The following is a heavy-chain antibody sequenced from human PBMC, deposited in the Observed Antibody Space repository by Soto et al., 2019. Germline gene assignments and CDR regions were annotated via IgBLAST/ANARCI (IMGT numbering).Heavy chain of an antibody. D-gene: IGHD5-12*01. CDR1: VVTFSSYA. CDR2: ISYDGSNK. V-gene: IGHV3-30-3*01. J-gene: IGHJ4*02. Sequence: GGSLRLSCAASVVTFSSYAMHWVRQAPGKGLEWVAVISYDGSNKYYADSVKGRFTISRDNSKNTLYLQMNSLRAEDTAVYYCARIGYSGYDFDYWGQGTLVTVSS. CDR3: ARIGYSGYDFDY.